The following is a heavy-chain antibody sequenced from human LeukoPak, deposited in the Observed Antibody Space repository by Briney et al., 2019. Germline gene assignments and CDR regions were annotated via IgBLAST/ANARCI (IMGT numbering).Heavy chain of an antibody. V-gene: IGHV1-8*01. J-gene: IGHJ6*02. D-gene: IGHD1-26*01. Sequence: ASVKVSCKASGYTFTSYDINWGRQATGQGLEWMGWMNPNSGNTGYAQKFQGRVTMTRNTSISTAYMELSSLRSEDTAVYYCASGGGINYYYYYYGMDVWGQGTTVTVSS. CDR3: ASGGGINYYYYYYGMDV. CDR2: MNPNSGNT. CDR1: GYTFTSYD.